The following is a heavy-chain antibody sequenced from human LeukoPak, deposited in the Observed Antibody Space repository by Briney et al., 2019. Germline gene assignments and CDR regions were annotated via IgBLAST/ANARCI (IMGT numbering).Heavy chain of an antibody. CDR1: GFIFRNSA. J-gene: IGHJ4*02. CDR3: AADLEHGFAL. CDR2: IIVGNGKT. D-gene: IGHD3-10*01. V-gene: IGHV1-58*02. Sequence: SVKVSCKASGFIFRNSAIQWVRQARGQPLEWMGWIIVGNGKTDYAQKFQDRVIITNDMSTSTVYMELRSVGSEDTALYYCAADLEHGFALWGPGTLVTVSS.